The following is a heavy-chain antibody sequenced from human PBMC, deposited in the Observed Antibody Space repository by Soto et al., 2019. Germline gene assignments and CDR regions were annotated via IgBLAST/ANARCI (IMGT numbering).Heavy chain of an antibody. CDR2: IYYSGST. J-gene: IGHJ4*02. CDR1: GGSISSYY. D-gene: IGHD3-9*01. V-gene: IGHV4-59*01. Sequence: SETLSLTCTVSGGSISSYYWSWIRQPPGKGLVWIGYIYYSGSTNYNPSLKSRVTISVDTSKNQFSLKLSSVTAAETAVYYCAREPTRRYYDVLTGSYKEGGFDSWGQGTLVTVSS. CDR3: AREPTRRYYDVLTGSYKEGGFDS.